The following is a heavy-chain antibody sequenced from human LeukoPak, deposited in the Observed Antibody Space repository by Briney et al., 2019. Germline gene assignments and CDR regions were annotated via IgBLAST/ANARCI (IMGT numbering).Heavy chain of an antibody. V-gene: IGHV4-59*01. CDR3: ARHRRDSGYDWWDYYYYMDV. J-gene: IGHJ6*03. CDR2: TYYTGST. Sequence: KPSETLSLTCTVSDGSINGYYWSWIRQSPGKGLESLGYTYYTGSTNYNPSLKSRVTMSVDTSRNQFFLRLSSVTAADTAVYYCARHRRDSGYDWWDYYYYMDVWGKGTTVTISS. D-gene: IGHD5-12*01. CDR1: DGSINGYY.